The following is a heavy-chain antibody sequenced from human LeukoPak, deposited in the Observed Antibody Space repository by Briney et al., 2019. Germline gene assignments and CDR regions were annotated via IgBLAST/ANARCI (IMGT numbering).Heavy chain of an antibody. CDR3: TRELVSDY. J-gene: IGHJ4*02. CDR2: ISTGSTYI. CDR1: GFTFSSYT. V-gene: IGHV3-21*06. D-gene: IGHD3-3*02. Sequence: GGSLRLSCLASGFTFSSYTMNWVRQVPGQGLEWVSSISTGSTYIYYRDSVKGRFTISRDDAKNSLYLQMSSLRAGDTAVYFCTRELVSDYWGQGTLVTVSS.